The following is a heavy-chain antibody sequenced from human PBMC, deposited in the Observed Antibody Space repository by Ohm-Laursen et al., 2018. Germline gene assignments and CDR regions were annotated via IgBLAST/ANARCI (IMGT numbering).Heavy chain of an antibody. CDR3: ARGAYSSGWYLDYYYGMDV. D-gene: IGHD6-19*01. Sequence: VASVKVSCKASGYTFTSYDINWVRQATGQGLEWMGWMNPNSGNTGYAQKFQGRVTMTRNTSISTAYMELSSLRSEDTAVYYCARGAYSSGWYLDYYYGMDVWGQGTTVTVSS. CDR1: GYTFTSYD. J-gene: IGHJ6*02. V-gene: IGHV1-8*01. CDR2: MNPNSGNT.